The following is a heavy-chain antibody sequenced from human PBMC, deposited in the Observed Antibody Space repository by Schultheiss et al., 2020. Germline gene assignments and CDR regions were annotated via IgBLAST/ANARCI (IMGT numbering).Heavy chain of an antibody. CDR1: GGSISSYY. CDR3: ARDLTYHIGGHAFDALDV. Sequence: SETLSLTCTVSGGSISSYYWSWIRQPPGKGLEWIGYIYYSGSTNYNPSLKSRVTISVDTSKNQFSLRLSSVTAADTAVYYCARDLTYHIGGHAFDALDVWGPGTMVTVSS. CDR2: IYYSGST. J-gene: IGHJ3*01. D-gene: IGHD3-22*01. V-gene: IGHV4-4*08.